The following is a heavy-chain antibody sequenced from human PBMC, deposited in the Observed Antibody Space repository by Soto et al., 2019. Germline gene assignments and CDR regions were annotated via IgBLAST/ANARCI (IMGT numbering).Heavy chain of an antibody. CDR3: ARDCPAGKECEGY. Sequence: PGGSLRLSCAASGFTVSSNYMSWVRQAPGKGLEWVSVIYSGGSTYYADSVKGRFTISRDNSKNTLYLQMNSLRAEDTAVYYCARDCPAGKECEGYWGQGTLVTVSS. V-gene: IGHV3-66*01. CDR2: IYSGGST. J-gene: IGHJ4*02. CDR1: GFTVSSNY. D-gene: IGHD6-13*01.